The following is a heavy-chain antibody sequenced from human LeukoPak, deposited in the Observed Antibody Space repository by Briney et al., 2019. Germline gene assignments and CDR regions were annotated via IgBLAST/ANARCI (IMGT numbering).Heavy chain of an antibody. Sequence: KGLEWIGEINHSGSTNYNPSLKSRVTISVDTSKNQFSLKLSSVTAADTAVYYCAVGNPGDDYWGQGTLVTVSS. CDR3: AVGNPGDDY. CDR2: INHSGST. D-gene: IGHD7-27*01. V-gene: IGHV4-34*01. J-gene: IGHJ4*02.